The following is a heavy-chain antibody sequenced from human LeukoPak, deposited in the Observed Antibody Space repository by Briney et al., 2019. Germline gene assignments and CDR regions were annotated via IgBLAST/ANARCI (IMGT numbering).Heavy chain of an antibody. CDR2: ISNSGYTK. J-gene: IGHJ4*02. CDR1: GFTFSDSY. D-gene: IGHD4/OR15-4a*01. CDR3: ARTGYFGANGFDY. Sequence: GGSLRLSCAASGFTFSDSYMTWIRQAPGKGLEWVSYISNSGYTKYYADSVKGRFTISGDNTKNSVHLQMNSLRAEDTALYYCARTGYFGANGFDYWGQGTLVTVSS. V-gene: IGHV3-11*01.